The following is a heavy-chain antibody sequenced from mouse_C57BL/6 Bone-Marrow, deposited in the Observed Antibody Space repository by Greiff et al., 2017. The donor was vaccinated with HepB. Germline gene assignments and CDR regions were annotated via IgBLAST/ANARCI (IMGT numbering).Heavy chain of an antibody. CDR3: ARAENGYDGYAMDY. CDR1: GYSITSGYY. D-gene: IGHD2-2*01. CDR2: ISYDGSN. J-gene: IGHJ4*01. Sequence: VQLKQSGPGLVKPSQSLSLTCSVTGYSITSGYYWNWIRQFPGNKLEWMGYISYDGSNNYNPSLKNRISITRDTSKNQFFLKLNSVTTEDTATYYCARAENGYDGYAMDYWGQGTSVTVSS. V-gene: IGHV3-6*01.